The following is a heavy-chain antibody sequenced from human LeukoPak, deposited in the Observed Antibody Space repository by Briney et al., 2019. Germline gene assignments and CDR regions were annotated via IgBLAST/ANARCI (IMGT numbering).Heavy chain of an antibody. CDR3: ARGGGNDFWSGYYVYYYYYMDV. V-gene: IGHV1-8*01. D-gene: IGHD3-3*01. CDR1: GYNFTSYD. Sequence: ASVKLSCKASGYNFTSYDINWVRQATGQGLEWMGWMQPHSGDTGYAQNFQGRVTMTMDTSISTVYMELSSLRSEDTAVYYCARGGGNDFWSGYYVYYYYYMDVWGKGTTVTVSS. CDR2: MQPHSGDT. J-gene: IGHJ6*03.